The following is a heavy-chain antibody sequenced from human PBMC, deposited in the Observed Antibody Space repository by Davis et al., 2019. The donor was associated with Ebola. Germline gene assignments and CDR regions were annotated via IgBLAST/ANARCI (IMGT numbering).Heavy chain of an antibody. Sequence: AASLKVSCKVSEYTLTDFSIHWVRQAPGKGLEWMGRFDPEDGERIYAQKFQGRVTMTDDTSTDTAYMKLTSLRSEDTAVYYCAIGGRAGGFDYWGQGTLVTVSS. CDR2: FDPEDGER. J-gene: IGHJ4*02. CDR3: AIGGRAGGFDY. CDR1: EYTLTDFS. V-gene: IGHV1-24*01.